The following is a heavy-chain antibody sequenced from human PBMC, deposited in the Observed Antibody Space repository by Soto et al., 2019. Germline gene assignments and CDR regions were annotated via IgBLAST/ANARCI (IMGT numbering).Heavy chain of an antibody. D-gene: IGHD2-15*01. J-gene: IGHJ4*02. CDR2: ISSSSSTI. CDR3: GIPCLYNGCSRRSDY. CDR1: GFTFSTYS. Sequence: GGSLRLSCAASGFTFSTYSMNWVRQAPGKGLEWVSYISSSSSTIFYTDSVKGRFTVSRDNAKNSLYLQMNSLRAEDTAVYYCGIPCLYNGCSRRSDYWGQGTLVTVSS. V-gene: IGHV3-48*01.